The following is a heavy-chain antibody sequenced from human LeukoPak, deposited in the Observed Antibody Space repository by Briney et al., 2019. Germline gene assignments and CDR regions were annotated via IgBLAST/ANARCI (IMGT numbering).Heavy chain of an antibody. J-gene: IGHJ3*02. CDR2: LSHSGST. CDR1: GGSFSAYY. V-gene: IGHV4-34*01. Sequence: SETLSLTCEVFGGSFSAYYWSCLRQPPGKGLEWFGELSHSGSTNYNPSLKSRVTMSVDTSKNQFSLKLSSVTAADTAVYYCARRKPRYDSSGYYYHDAFDIWGQGTMVTVSS. CDR3: ARRKPRYDSSGYYYHDAFDI. D-gene: IGHD3-22*01.